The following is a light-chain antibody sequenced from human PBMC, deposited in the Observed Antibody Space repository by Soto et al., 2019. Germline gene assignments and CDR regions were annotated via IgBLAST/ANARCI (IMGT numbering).Light chain of an antibody. CDR3: QQYNSYSWT. J-gene: IGKJ1*01. CDR2: KAS. V-gene: IGKV1-5*03. CDR1: QSISSW. Sequence: DIHMTQSPSTLSASVGDRVTITCRASQSISSWLAWYQQKPGKAPKLLIYKASSLESGVPSRFSGSGSGTEFTLTISSLQPDDCATYYCQQYNSYSWTFGQGTKV.